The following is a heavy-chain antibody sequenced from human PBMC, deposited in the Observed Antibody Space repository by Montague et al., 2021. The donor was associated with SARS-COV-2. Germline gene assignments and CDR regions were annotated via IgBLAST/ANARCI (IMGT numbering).Heavy chain of an antibody. D-gene: IGHD6-19*01. CDR3: ARESGYRSGWRYYYGMDV. Sequence: SETLSPTCTVSGGSLSNYYWTWIRQPAGKGLEWIGRLYNSGNTTYNPSLKSRVTMSVDTSKNQFSLNVTSVTAADTAIYYCARESGYRSGWRYYYGMDVWGQGTPVTVS. CDR1: GGSLSNYY. V-gene: IGHV4-4*07. J-gene: IGHJ6*02. CDR2: LYNSGNT.